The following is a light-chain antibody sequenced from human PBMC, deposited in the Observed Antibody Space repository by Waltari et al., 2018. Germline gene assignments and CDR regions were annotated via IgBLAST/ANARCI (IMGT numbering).Light chain of an antibody. Sequence: QSALTLPASVSGSLGQSITISCTGTSSDVGGYNFVSWYQQDPGKAPKLMISEVSNRPSGVSNRFSGSKSGNTASLTISGLQAEDEADYYCSSHTTSSIWVFGGGTKVTVL. CDR2: EVS. CDR3: SSHTTSSIWV. V-gene: IGLV2-14*01. J-gene: IGLJ3*02. CDR1: SSDVGGYNF.